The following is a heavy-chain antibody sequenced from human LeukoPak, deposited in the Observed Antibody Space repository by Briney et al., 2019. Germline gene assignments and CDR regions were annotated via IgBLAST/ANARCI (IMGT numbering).Heavy chain of an antibody. CDR3: ARVDYGDYGFDY. J-gene: IGHJ4*02. D-gene: IGHD4-17*01. Sequence: GGSLRLSCAASGFTFSSYAMSWVRQAPGKGLEWVSVIYSGGSTYYADSVKGRFTISRDNSKNTLYLQMNSLRAEDTAVYYCARVDYGDYGFDYWGQGTLVTVSS. CDR2: IYSGGST. CDR1: GFTFSSYA. V-gene: IGHV3-66*01.